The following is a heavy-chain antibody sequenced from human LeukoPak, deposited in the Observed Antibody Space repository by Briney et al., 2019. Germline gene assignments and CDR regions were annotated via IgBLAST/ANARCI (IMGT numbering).Heavy chain of an antibody. CDR2: INHSGST. CDR1: GGSFSGYY. Sequence: NTSETLSLTCAVYGGSFSGYYWSWIRLPPGKGLEWIGEINHSGSTNYNPSLKSRVTISVDTSKNQFSLKLSSVTAADTAVYYCARGPRLRRRLGGFFDYWGQGTLVTVSS. D-gene: IGHD3-16*01. CDR3: ARGPRLRRRLGGFFDY. V-gene: IGHV4-34*01. J-gene: IGHJ4*02.